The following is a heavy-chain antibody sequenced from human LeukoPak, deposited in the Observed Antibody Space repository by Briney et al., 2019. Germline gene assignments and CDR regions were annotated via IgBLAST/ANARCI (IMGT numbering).Heavy chain of an antibody. Sequence: SETLSLTCAVYGGSFRGYHWSWIRQPPGKGLEWIGEIKHSGSTNYNPSLKSRVTISVDTSKNQFSLKLSSVTAADSAVYYCARGGARITMIVVAMELDYWGQGILVTVSS. CDR3: ARGGARITMIVVAMELDY. CDR1: GGSFRGYH. D-gene: IGHD3-22*01. V-gene: IGHV4-34*01. CDR2: IKHSGST. J-gene: IGHJ4*02.